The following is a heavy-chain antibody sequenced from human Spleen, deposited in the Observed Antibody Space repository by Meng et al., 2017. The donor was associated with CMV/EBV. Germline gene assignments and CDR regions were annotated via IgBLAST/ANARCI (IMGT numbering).Heavy chain of an antibody. CDR1: GFTFSTYG. Sequence: GESLKISCAASGFTFSTYGMYWVRQAPGKGLEWVAFTHFDGSKKYYGDSVKGRFTISRDNSKNTLYLRMNSLRAEDTAVYYCAKDPGPRLPWYYFDYWGQGTLVTVSS. D-gene: IGHD1/OR15-1a*01. J-gene: IGHJ4*02. CDR3: AKDPGPRLPWYYFDY. V-gene: IGHV3-30*02. CDR2: THFDGSKK.